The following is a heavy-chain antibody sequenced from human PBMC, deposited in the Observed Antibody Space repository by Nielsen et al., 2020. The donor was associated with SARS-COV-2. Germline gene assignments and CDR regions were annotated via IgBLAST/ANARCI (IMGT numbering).Heavy chain of an antibody. Sequence: GESLKISCAASGFTFDDYAMHWVRQAPGKGLEWVAVISYDGSNKYYADSVKGRSTISRDKSKNTLYLQMNSLRAADTAVYYCARNYYDSSGLVDYWGQGTLVTVSS. J-gene: IGHJ4*02. D-gene: IGHD3-22*01. CDR1: GFTFDDYA. CDR3: ARNYYDSSGLVDY. CDR2: ISYDGSNK. V-gene: IGHV3-30*03.